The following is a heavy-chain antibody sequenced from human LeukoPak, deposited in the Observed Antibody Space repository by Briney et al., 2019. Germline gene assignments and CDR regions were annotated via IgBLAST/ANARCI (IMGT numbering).Heavy chain of an antibody. CDR1: GYSFTSYW. CDR2: IYPGDSDT. D-gene: IGHD3-22*01. J-gene: IGHJ4*02. CDR3: ARHPRYEGPMIVTPFDY. Sequence: GESLKISCKGSGYSFTSYWIGWVRQMPGKGLEWMGIIYPGDSDTRYSPFFQGQVTISADKSISTAYLQWSSLKASDTAMYYCARHPRYEGPMIVTPFDYWGQGTLVTVSS. V-gene: IGHV5-51*01.